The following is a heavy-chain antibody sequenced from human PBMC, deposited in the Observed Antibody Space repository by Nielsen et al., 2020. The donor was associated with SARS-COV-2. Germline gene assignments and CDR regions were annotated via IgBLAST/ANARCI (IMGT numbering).Heavy chain of an antibody. Sequence: GESLKISCAASGFRFTSYSMNWVRQAPGKGLEWVPSISGSGSYMYYADSVRGRFTISRDTARTSLYLHMNSLRAEDTAVYYCARDLLSAPVDAFDVWGQGTMVTVSS. J-gene: IGHJ3*01. CDR3: ARDLLSAPVDAFDV. CDR2: ISGSGSYM. V-gene: IGHV3-21*01. CDR1: GFRFTSYS.